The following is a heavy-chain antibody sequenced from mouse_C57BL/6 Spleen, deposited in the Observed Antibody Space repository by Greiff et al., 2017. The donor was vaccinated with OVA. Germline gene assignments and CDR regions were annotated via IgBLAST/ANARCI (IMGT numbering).Heavy chain of an antibody. CDR2: IDPETGGT. D-gene: IGHD3-2*02. CDR3: TRPAQATWGFAY. J-gene: IGHJ3*01. CDR1: GYTFTDYE. Sequence: VQLQQSGAELVRPGASVTLSCKASGYTFTDYEMHWVKQTPVHGLEWIGAIDPETGGTAYNQKFKGKAILTADKSSSTAYMELRSLTSEDSAVYYCTRPAQATWGFAYWGQGTLVTVSA. V-gene: IGHV1-15*01.